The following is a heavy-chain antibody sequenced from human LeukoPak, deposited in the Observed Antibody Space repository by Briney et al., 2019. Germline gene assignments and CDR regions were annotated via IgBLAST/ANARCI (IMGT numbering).Heavy chain of an antibody. CDR3: ARDPKNNYFDY. Sequence: PGGSLRLSCAASGFTFSGYWMHCVRQAPGKGLVWVSRINSDGSSTSYADSVKGRFTISRDNAKNTLYLQMNSLRAEDTAVFYCARDPKNNYFDYWGQGTLVTVSS. CDR2: INSDGSST. CDR1: GFTFSGYW. V-gene: IGHV3-74*01. J-gene: IGHJ4*02.